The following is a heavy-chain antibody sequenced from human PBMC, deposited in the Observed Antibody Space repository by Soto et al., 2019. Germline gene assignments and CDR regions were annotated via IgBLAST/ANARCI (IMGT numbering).Heavy chain of an antibody. D-gene: IGHD5-12*01. CDR3: AKEGLGGWLPHCFDY. Sequence: GGSLRLSCAASGFTFSSYAMSWVRQAPGKGLEWVSAISGSGGSTYYADSVKGRFTISRDNSKNTLYLQMNSLRAEDTAVYYCAKEGLGGWLPHCFDYWGQGTLVTVFS. CDR2: ISGSGGST. V-gene: IGHV3-23*01. J-gene: IGHJ4*02. CDR1: GFTFSSYA.